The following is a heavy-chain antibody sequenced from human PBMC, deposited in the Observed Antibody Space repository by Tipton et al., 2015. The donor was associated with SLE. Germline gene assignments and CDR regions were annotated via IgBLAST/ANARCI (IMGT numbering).Heavy chain of an antibody. CDR2: INHSGST. D-gene: IGHD3-3*01. J-gene: IGHJ5*02. CDR1: GGSISSGDYY. V-gene: IGHV4-39*07. Sequence: TLSLTCTVSGGSISSGDYYWSWIRQPPGKGLEWIGEINHSGSTNYNPSLTSRVTISLDTSKNQFSLKLTSVTAADTALYYCAREGRRVTIFGVDINWFDPWGQGTLVTVSS. CDR3: AREGRRVTIFGVDINWFDP.